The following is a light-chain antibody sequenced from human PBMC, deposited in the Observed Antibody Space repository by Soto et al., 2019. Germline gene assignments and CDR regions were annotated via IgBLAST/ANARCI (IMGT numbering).Light chain of an antibody. CDR2: GTS. CDR3: QQYGAQPYY. Sequence: EVVLTQSPSMLSLSPGERATLSCRASQSVSSSYLGWYQQRPGQAPRLLMYGTSRRATGIPDRFSGSGSGTDFTLTISRLEPEDFAVYYCQQYGAQPYYFGQGTKLEIK. V-gene: IGKV3-20*01. CDR1: QSVSSSY. J-gene: IGKJ2*01.